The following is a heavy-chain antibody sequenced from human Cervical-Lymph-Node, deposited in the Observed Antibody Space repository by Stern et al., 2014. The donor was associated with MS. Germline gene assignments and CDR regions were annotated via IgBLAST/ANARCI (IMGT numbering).Heavy chain of an antibody. V-gene: IGHV4-59*01. D-gene: IGHD6-25*01. Sequence: QVQLQESGPGFVKPSETLSLTCNVSGVSLNNYYWSWIRQPPGKGLEWIGYAHNNGSTNYSPSLRGRVTISLDTSRNQFSLNLISVTAADTAVYFCARGRGSFWGQGILVTVSS. J-gene: IGHJ4*02. CDR3: ARGRGSF. CDR2: AHNNGST. CDR1: GVSLNNYY.